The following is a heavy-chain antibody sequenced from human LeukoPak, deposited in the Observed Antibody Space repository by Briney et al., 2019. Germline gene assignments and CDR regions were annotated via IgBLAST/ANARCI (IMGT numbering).Heavy chain of an antibody. CDR2: TGSSGATT. Sequence: GGSLRLSCAASGFTFSSYAMSWVRQAPGKGPEWVSATGSSGATTFYADSVKGRCTISRDNSKNTVYLEMNSLRAEDTAIYYCAKVSVGPLSRPTHVALYYGMDVWGQGTTVTVSS. V-gene: IGHV3-23*01. D-gene: IGHD2-8*01. CDR1: GFTFSSYA. J-gene: IGHJ6*02. CDR3: AKVSVGPLSRPTHVALYYGMDV.